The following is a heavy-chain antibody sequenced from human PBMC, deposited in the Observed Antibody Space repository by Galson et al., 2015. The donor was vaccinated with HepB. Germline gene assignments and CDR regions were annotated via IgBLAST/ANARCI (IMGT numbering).Heavy chain of an antibody. Sequence: SLRLSCAVSGFSFNDHYIDWVRQAPGKGLEWVGRSRNKPKGYSTAYAASVKGRFTVSRDDSKNSVLLQMNSLRSEDTAVYYCARSEVTTVVTDFDSWGQGTLVTVSS. CDR3: ARSEVTTVVTDFDS. CDR1: GFSFNDHY. D-gene: IGHD4-23*01. V-gene: IGHV3-72*01. CDR2: SRNKPKGYST. J-gene: IGHJ4*02.